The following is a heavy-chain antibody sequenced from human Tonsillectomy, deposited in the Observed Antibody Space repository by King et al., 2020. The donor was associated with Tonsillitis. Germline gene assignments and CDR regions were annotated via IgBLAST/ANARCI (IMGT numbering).Heavy chain of an antibody. J-gene: IGHJ4*02. CDR1: GDSISSGSYY. CDR2: IYTSGST. Sequence: MQLQESGPGLVKPSQTLSLTCTVSGDSISSGSYYWSWIRQPAGKGLEGIGRIYTSGSTSYNPSLKSRVPISVDTSKNQFSLMLSSVTAADTAGYYCAGTDCGGDCYPQRGLDYWGQGTLVTVSS. CDR3: AGTDCGGDCYPQRGLDY. V-gene: IGHV4-61*02. D-gene: IGHD2-21*02.